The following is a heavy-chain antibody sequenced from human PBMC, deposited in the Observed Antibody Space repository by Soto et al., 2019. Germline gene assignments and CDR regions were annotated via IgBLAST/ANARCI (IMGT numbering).Heavy chain of an antibody. Sequence: ASVKVSCKASGYTFTSYDINWVRQATGQGLEWMGWMNPNSGNTGYAQKFQGRVTMTRNTSISTAYMELSSLRSEDTAVYYCARGPRITIFGVVPSDDYYYYYMDVWGQGTTVTVSS. CDR2: MNPNSGNT. CDR1: GYTFTSYD. CDR3: ARGPRITIFGVVPSDDYYYYYMDV. J-gene: IGHJ6*03. V-gene: IGHV1-8*01. D-gene: IGHD3-3*01.